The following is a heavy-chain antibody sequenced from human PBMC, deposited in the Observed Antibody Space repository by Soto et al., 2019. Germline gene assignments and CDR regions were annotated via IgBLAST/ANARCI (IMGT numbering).Heavy chain of an antibody. D-gene: IGHD5-18*01. CDR2: INSDGSST. CDR1: GFTFSSYA. Sequence: VQLVESGGGVVQPGRSLRLSCAASGFTFSSYAMHWVRQAPGKGLEWVSRINSDGSSTSYADSVKGRFTISRDNAKNTLYLQMNSLRAEDTAVYYCASASYSYGEQGDYWGQGTLVTVSS. J-gene: IGHJ4*02. CDR3: ASASYSYGEQGDY. V-gene: IGHV3-74*02.